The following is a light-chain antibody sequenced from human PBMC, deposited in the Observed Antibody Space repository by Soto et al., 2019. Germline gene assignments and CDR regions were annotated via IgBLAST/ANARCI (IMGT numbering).Light chain of an antibody. J-gene: IGLJ1*01. V-gene: IGLV1-40*01. Sequence: QSVLTQPPSVSGAPGQRVTISCTGSSSNIGAGYDVHWYQQLPGTAPKLLIYGNSNRPSGVPDRFSGSKSGTSASLAITGLQAEDEADYYCPSYDISMSGSYVFGTGTKLTVL. CDR3: PSYDISMSGSYV. CDR2: GNS. CDR1: SSNIGAGYD.